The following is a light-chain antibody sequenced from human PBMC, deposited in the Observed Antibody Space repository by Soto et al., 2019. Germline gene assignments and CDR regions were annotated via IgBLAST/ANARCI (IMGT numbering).Light chain of an antibody. Sequence: QSVLTQPPSVSGAPGQRVTISCTGSSSNIGAGYDVHWYQQLPGTAPKLLIYGNSNRPSGVPDRFSGSKSGTSASLAITGLQAEDEADYYCQSYDSSLRGVFGGDTQLTVL. CDR2: GNS. V-gene: IGLV1-40*01. CDR3: QSYDSSLRGV. CDR1: SSNIGAGYD. J-gene: IGLJ7*01.